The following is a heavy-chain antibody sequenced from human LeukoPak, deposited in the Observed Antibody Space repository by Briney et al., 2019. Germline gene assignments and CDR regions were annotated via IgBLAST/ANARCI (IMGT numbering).Heavy chain of an antibody. CDR2: IHTSGTT. CDR1: GDSMRSFY. Sequence: SETLSLTCTVSGDSMRSFYWSFIRQPAGKGLEWIWRIHTSGTTWYNASLKSRVAMSVDTSKNQFSLRLTSVTAADTAVYYCARGDLYDGGGRNWFDPWGQGTLVTVSS. D-gene: IGHD3-16*01. J-gene: IGHJ5*02. CDR3: ARGDLYDGGGRNWFDP. V-gene: IGHV4-4*07.